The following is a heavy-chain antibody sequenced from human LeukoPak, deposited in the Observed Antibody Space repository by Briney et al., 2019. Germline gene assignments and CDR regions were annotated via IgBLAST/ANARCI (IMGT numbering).Heavy chain of an antibody. V-gene: IGHV3-49*04. CDR3: SRGPILLWIHNGMDV. J-gene: IGHJ6*02. D-gene: IGHD3-10*01. CDR2: IRSKAYGATT. Sequence: GRSLRLSCIASGSIFGDHAMSWVRQAPGKGLEWVGFIRSKAYGATTEYAASVKGRFTISRDDSNGIAYLQMDYLKTEDTALYYCSRGPILLWIHNGMDVWGQVTTVTVS. CDR1: GSIFGDHA.